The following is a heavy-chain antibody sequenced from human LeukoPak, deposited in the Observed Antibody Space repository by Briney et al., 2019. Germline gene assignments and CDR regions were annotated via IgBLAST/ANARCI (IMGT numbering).Heavy chain of an antibody. V-gene: IGHV1-2*06. CDR3: AREERILGYCSGGSCYPVNLVDY. CDR1: GYTFTGYY. CDR2: INPNSGGT. J-gene: IGHJ4*02. Sequence: ASVKVSCKASGYTFTGYYMHWVRQAPGQGREWMGRINPNSGGTNYAQKFQGRVTMTRDTSISTAYMELSRLRSDDTAVYYCAREERILGYCSGGSCYPVNLVDYWGQGTLVTVSS. D-gene: IGHD2-15*01.